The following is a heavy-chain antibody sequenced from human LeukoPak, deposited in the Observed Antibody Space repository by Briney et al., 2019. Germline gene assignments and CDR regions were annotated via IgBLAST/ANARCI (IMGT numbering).Heavy chain of an antibody. D-gene: IGHD5-24*01. CDR1: GGSISSSSYY. Sequence: SETLSLTCTVSGGSISSSSYYWGWIRQPPGKGLEWIGSIYYSGSTYYNPSLKSRVTISVDTSKNQFSLKLSSVTAADTAVYYCARDRVRWLQHWYFDLWGRGTLVTVSS. CDR3: ARDRVRWLQHWYFDL. V-gene: IGHV4-39*07. J-gene: IGHJ2*01. CDR2: IYYSGST.